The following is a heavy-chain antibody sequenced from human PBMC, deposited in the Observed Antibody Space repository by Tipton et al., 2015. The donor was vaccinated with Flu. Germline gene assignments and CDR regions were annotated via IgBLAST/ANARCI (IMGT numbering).Heavy chain of an antibody. CDR1: GFTFSSYW. CDR3: ARDQGITMVQGVIIVDYYYYGMDV. D-gene: IGHD3-10*01. Sequence: SLRLSCAASGFTFSSYWMSWVRQAPGKGLEWVAVISYDGSNKYYADSVKGRFTISRDNSKNTLYLQMNSLRAEDTAVYYCARDQGITMVQGVIIVDYYYYGMDVWGQGP. CDR2: ISYDGSNK. J-gene: IGHJ6*02. V-gene: IGHV3-30*03.